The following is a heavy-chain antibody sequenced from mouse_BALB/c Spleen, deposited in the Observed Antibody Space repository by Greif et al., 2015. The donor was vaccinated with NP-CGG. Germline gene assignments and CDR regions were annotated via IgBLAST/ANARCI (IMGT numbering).Heavy chain of an antibody. V-gene: IGHV5-4*02. Sequence: EVMLVESGGGLVKPGGSLKLSCAASGFTFSDYYMYWVRQTPEKRLEWVATISDGGSYTYYPDSVKGRFTISRDNAKNNLYLQMSSLKSEDTAMYYCARGASTMITTEWYFDVWGAGTTVTVSS. CDR2: ISDGGSYT. CDR3: ARGASTMITTEWYFDV. D-gene: IGHD2-4*01. CDR1: GFTFSDYY. J-gene: IGHJ1*01.